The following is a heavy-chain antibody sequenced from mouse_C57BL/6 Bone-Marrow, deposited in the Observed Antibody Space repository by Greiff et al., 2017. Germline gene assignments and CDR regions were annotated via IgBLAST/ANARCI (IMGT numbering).Heavy chain of an antibody. CDR3: ARGGFSSWFAY. V-gene: IGHV1-81*01. CDR1: GYTFTSYG. J-gene: IGHJ3*01. Sequence: QVHVKQSGAELARPGASVKLSCKASGYTFTSYGISWVKQRTGQGLEWIGEIYPRSGNTYYNEKFKGKATLTADKSSSTAYMELRSLTSEDSAVYFCARGGFSSWFAYWGQGTLVTVSA. CDR2: IYPRSGNT.